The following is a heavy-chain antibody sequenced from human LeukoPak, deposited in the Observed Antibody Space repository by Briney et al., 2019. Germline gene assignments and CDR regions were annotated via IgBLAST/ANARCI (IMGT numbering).Heavy chain of an antibody. V-gene: IGHV3-66*02. Sequence: GGSLRLSCTASGFTVSSNYMSWVRRAPGKGLEWVSVIYSGGSTYYADSVKGRFTISRDNSKNTLYLQMNSLRAEDTAVYYCANHYDFWSGYSNWFDPWGQGTLVTVSS. CDR3: ANHYDFWSGYSNWFDP. CDR2: IYSGGST. CDR1: GFTVSSNY. J-gene: IGHJ5*02. D-gene: IGHD3-3*01.